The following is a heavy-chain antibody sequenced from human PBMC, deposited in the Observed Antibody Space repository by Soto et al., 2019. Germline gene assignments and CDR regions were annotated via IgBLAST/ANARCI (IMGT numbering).Heavy chain of an antibody. CDR3: ARRKGYDSSTYYFDY. D-gene: IGHD3-22*01. J-gene: IGHJ4*02. Sequence: SETLSLTCTVSGGSIASSTHYWGWIRQPPGKGLEWIGSMYYNGNMYYNPSLESRVTISVDTSKNQFSLDLRSVTAAGTAVYYCARRKGYDSSTYYFDYWGQGTLVTVSS. CDR1: GGSIASSTHY. V-gene: IGHV4-39*01. CDR2: MYYNGNM.